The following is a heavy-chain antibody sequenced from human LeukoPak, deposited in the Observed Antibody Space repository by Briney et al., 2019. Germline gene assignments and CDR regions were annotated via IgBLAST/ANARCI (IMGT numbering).Heavy chain of an antibody. D-gene: IGHD3-10*01. CDR3: AREGGSGSFYDSFDF. Sequence: GGSLRLSCAASGFTFSSYAMHWVRQAPGKGLEWVAVMSYDGSNKYYADSVKGRFTISRDNSKNTLYLQMNSLRAEDTAVYYCAREGGSGSFYDSFDFGGQGTLVTVSS. CDR1: GFTFSSYA. V-gene: IGHV3-30-3*01. CDR2: MSYDGSNK. J-gene: IGHJ4*02.